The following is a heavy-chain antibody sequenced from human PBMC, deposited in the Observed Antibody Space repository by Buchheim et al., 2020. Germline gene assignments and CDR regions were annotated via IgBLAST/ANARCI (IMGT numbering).Heavy chain of an antibody. CDR2: ISYDGSNK. Sequence: QVQLEESGGGVVQPGRSLRLSCAASGFTFSSYAMHWVRQAPGKGLEWVAVISYDGSNKYYADSVKGRFTISRDNSKNTLYLEMNSLRAEDTAVYYCARDRAVAGTDYYYGMDVWGQGTT. J-gene: IGHJ6*02. V-gene: IGHV3-30-3*01. CDR3: ARDRAVAGTDYYYGMDV. CDR1: GFTFSSYA. D-gene: IGHD6-19*01.